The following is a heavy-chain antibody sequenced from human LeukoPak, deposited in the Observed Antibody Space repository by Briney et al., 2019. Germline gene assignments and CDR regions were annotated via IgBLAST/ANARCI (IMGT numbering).Heavy chain of an antibody. Sequence: PGGSLRLSCAASGFTFRRYWLSWVRQAPGEGPELVASIKQDESEKYYLDSVKGRFTSSRDKAKNSLYLQMSSLRAEDTAVYYCARLLDDVTTFDYWGQGTLVTVSS. CDR3: ARLLDDVTTFDY. CDR1: GFTFRRYW. J-gene: IGHJ4*02. V-gene: IGHV3-7*01. D-gene: IGHD4-11*01. CDR2: IKQDESEK.